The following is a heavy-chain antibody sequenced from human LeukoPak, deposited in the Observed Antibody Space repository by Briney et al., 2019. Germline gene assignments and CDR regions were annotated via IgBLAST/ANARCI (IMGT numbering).Heavy chain of an antibody. V-gene: IGHV1-18*01. D-gene: IGHD5-12*01. CDR1: GYILTNYG. J-gene: IGHJ4*02. CDR3: ARGRLGVSGYKDYLDY. Sequence: GASVKVSCSSSGYILTNYGIYWVRQAPGQGLEWMGWINTYNGETDYAQNFQGRVTMTTDTSTSTAYMVLRSLTSDDTAVYYCARGRLGVSGYKDYLDYWGQGTLVTVSS. CDR2: INTYNGET.